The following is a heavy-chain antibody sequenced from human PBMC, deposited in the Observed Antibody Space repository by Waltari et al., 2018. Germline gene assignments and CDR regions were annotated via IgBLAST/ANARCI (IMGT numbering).Heavy chain of an antibody. V-gene: IGHV4-34*01. CDR3: ARGSRAAAGTFYFDY. CDR2: INHSGST. J-gene: IGHJ4*02. Sequence: QVQLQQWGAGLLKPSETLSLTCAVYGGSFSGYYWSWIRQPPGTGLEWIGEINHSGSTNYNPALKSRVTISVDTSKNQFSLKLSSVTAADTAVYYCARGSRAAAGTFYFDYWGQGTLVTVSS. D-gene: IGHD6-13*01. CDR1: GGSFSGYY.